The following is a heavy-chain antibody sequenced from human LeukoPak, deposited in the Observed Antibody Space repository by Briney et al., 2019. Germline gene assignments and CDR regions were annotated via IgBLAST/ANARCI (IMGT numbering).Heavy chain of an antibody. D-gene: IGHD4-11*01. CDR1: GGSISSSSYY. CDR2: VDHTGST. J-gene: IGHJ6*03. CDR3: ARGRVSSSTWYSTYYYFFYMDF. Sequence: SETLSLTCTVSGGSISSSSYYWGWIRQPPGKGLEWIGYVDHTGSTRFNPSLHGRVSISRGTSKNFFSLRLRSVTAADTAVYFCARGRVSSSTWYSTYYYFFYMDFWGKGTTVTVSS. V-gene: IGHV4-61*03.